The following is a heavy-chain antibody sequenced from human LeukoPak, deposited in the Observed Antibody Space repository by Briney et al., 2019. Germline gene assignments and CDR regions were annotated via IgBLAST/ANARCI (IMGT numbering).Heavy chain of an antibody. CDR2: ISWNSGSI. J-gene: IGHJ4*02. V-gene: IGHV3-9*01. CDR3: AKDRGYSYGYPHYFDY. CDR1: GFTFYDYA. Sequence: PGRSLRLSCAASGFTFYDYAMHWVRQAPGKGLEWVSGISWNSGSIGYADSVKGRFTISRDNAKNSLYPQMNSLRAEDTALYYCAKDRGYSYGYPHYFDYWGQGTLVTVSS. D-gene: IGHD5-18*01.